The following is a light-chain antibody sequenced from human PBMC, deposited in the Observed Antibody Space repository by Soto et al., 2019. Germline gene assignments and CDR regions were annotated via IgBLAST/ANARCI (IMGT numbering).Light chain of an antibody. V-gene: IGLV2-8*01. Sequence: QSVLTQPPSASGSPGQSVTISCIGTSSDVGNYNYVSWYQQHPGKAPKLMIYEVSKRPSGVPDRFSGSKSGNTASLTVSGLQTDDEADYYCSSYAGSNNSVFGTGTKVTVL. CDR1: SSDVGNYNY. CDR2: EVS. CDR3: SSYAGSNNSV. J-gene: IGLJ1*01.